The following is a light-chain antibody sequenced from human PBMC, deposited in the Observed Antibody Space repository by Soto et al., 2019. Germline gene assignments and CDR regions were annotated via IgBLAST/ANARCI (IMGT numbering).Light chain of an antibody. CDR1: SGYSSYA. V-gene: IGLV4-69*01. CDR2: VNSDGSH. Sequence: QLVLTQSPSASASLGASVKFTCTLSSGYSSYAIAWHQQQPEKGPRYLMKVNSDGSHSKGDGIPDRFSGSSSGAERYLTISSLQSEDEADYYCQTWDTGNWVFGGGTRVTVL. CDR3: QTWDTGNWV. J-gene: IGLJ3*02.